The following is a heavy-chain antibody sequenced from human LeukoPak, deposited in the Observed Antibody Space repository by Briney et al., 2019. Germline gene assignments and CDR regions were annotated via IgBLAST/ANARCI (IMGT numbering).Heavy chain of an antibody. CDR3: ARGVGTTTFDY. D-gene: IGHD1-26*01. Sequence: ASVKVSCKASGYTFTSYYMHWARQAPGQGLEWMGIINPSGGSTTYAQKFQGRVTMTRDTSTSTVYMELSSLGSEDTAVYYCARGVGTTTFDYWGQGTLVTISS. CDR1: GYTFTSYY. V-gene: IGHV1-46*01. CDR2: INPSGGST. J-gene: IGHJ4*02.